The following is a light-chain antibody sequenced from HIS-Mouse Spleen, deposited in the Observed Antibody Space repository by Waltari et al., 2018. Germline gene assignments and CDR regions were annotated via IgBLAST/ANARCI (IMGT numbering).Light chain of an antibody. J-gene: IGLJ3*02. V-gene: IGLV2-23*01. Sequence: QSALTQPASASGSPGQSSTISCTGTSSDVGSYNLVSRYQQHPGKAPNLWIYEGRKRPSGVSNRFSGSKSGNTASLTISGLQAEDEADYYCCSYAGSSTWVFGGGTK. CDR2: EGR. CDR1: SSDVGSYNL. CDR3: CSYAGSSTWV.